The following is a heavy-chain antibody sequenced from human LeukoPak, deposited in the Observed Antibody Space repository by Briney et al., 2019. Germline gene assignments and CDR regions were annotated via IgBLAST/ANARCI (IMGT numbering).Heavy chain of an antibody. CDR1: GFTFSSYG. Sequence: GGSLRLSCAASGFTFSSYGMHWVRQAPGKGLEWVAVIWYDGSNKYYADSVKGRFTISRDDAKNSLYLQMNSLRAEDTAVYYCARRRARFGELSPLDYWGQGTLVTVSS. CDR3: ARRRARFGELSPLDY. D-gene: IGHD3-10*01. J-gene: IGHJ4*02. CDR2: IWYDGSNK. V-gene: IGHV3-33*01.